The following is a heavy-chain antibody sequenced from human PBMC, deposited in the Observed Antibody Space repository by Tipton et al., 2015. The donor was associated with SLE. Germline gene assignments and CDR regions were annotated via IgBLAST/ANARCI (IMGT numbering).Heavy chain of an antibody. CDR3: ARGRRYYDSSGGAFDI. J-gene: IGHJ3*02. V-gene: IGHV4-39*07. Sequence: TLSLTCTVSGDSISSGEYYWDWIRQPPGKGLEWIGTIYYSGSTYYNPSLKSRVTISVDTSKNQFSLKLSSVTAADTAVYYCARGRRYYDSSGGAFDIWGQGTMVTVSS. CDR1: GDSISSGEYY. CDR2: IYYSGST. D-gene: IGHD3-22*01.